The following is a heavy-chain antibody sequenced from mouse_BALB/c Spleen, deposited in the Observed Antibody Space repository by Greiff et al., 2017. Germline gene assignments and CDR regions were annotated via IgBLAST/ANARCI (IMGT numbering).Heavy chain of an antibody. CDR1: GFTFSSYA. CDR2: ISSGGST. CDR3: ARGQIYYDYDWFAY. Sequence: EVKLVESGGGLVKPGGSLKLSCAASGFTFSSYAMSWVRQTPEKRLEWVASISSGGSTYYPDSVKGRFTISRDNARNILYLQMSSLRSEDTAMYYCARGQIYYDYDWFAYWGQGTLVTVSA. D-gene: IGHD2-4*01. V-gene: IGHV5-6-5*01. J-gene: IGHJ3*01.